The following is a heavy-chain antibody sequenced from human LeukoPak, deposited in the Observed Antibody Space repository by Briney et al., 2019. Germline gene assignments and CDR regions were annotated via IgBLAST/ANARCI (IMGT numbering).Heavy chain of an antibody. CDR1: GYSISSGYY. J-gene: IGHJ6*03. CDR3: ARIQSGSYSHYYYYMDV. D-gene: IGHD1-26*01. V-gene: IGHV4-38-2*02. CDR2: IYHSGST. Sequence: SETLSLTCTVSGYSISSGYYWGWIRQPPGKGLEWIGSIYHSGSTNYNPSLKSRVTISVDKSKNQFSLKLSSVTAADTAVYYCARIQSGSYSHYYYYMDVWGKGTTVTVSS.